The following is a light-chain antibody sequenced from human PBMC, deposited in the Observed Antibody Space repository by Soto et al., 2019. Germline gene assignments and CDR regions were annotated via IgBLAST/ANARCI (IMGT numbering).Light chain of an antibody. V-gene: IGKV3-20*01. J-gene: IGKJ5*01. CDR2: GAS. CDR1: QSVSSSY. Sequence: EIVLTQSPGTLSLSPGERATLSCRASQSVSSSYLARYQQKPGQAPRLLIYGASSRATGIPDRISGSGFGTDFTLTISRLEPEDMAVYYCQQYGSSPPITFGKGKRLKIK. CDR3: QQYGSSPPIT.